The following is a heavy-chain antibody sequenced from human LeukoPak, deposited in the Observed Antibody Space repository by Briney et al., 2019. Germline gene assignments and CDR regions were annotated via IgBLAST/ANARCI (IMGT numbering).Heavy chain of an antibody. Sequence: GGSLRLSCAASGFTFSAYSMNWVRQAPGKGLEWVSSISPTTNYIRSADSVKGRFTISRDNAKSSLFLQMNSLRAEDTAVYYCARGSGNYFARFYFDSWGQGTLVTVSS. J-gene: IGHJ4*02. CDR3: ARGSGNYFARFYFDS. CDR1: GFTFSAYS. CDR2: ISPTTNYI. D-gene: IGHD1-26*01. V-gene: IGHV3-21*01.